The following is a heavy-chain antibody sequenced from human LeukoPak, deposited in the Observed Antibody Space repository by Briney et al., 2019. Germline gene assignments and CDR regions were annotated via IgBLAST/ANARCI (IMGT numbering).Heavy chain of an antibody. CDR3: ARGYDILTGFDY. CDR1: GGSISSGGYS. Sequence: PSQTLSLTCAVSGGSISSGGYSWSWIRQPPGKGLEWIGYIYHSGSTYYNPSLKSRVTVSVDRSKNQFSLKLSSVTAADTAVYYCARGYDILTGFDYWGHRTLVTVSS. J-gene: IGHJ4*01. V-gene: IGHV4-30-2*01. D-gene: IGHD3-9*01. CDR2: IYHSGST.